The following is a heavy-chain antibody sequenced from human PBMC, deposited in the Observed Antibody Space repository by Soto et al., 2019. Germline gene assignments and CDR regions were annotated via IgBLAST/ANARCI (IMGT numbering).Heavy chain of an antibody. CDR1: CGSISTSGYY. CDR2: IYYSGST. D-gene: IGHD3-10*02. Sequence: PSETLSLTSTVSCGSISTSGYYWNWIRQHPGKGLEWIGYIYYSGSTYYNPSLQSRLTISLDTSKNQFSLRLSSVTAADTAVYYCARVNAVRGVSTYYFHYWGQGTLVTVSS. V-gene: IGHV4-30-4*01. J-gene: IGHJ4*02. CDR3: ARVNAVRGVSTYYFHY.